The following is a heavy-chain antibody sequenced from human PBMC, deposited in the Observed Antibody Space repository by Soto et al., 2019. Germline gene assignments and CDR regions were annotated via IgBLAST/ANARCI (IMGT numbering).Heavy chain of an antibody. Sequence: ASVKVSGKASGYTFTSYGISWVRQAPGQGLEWMGWISAYNGNTNYAQKLQGRVTMTTDTSTSTAYMELRSLRSDDTAVYYCASGIAARPEGWFDPWGQGTLVTVSS. J-gene: IGHJ5*02. CDR2: ISAYNGNT. CDR3: ASGIAARPEGWFDP. D-gene: IGHD6-6*01. CDR1: GYTFTSYG. V-gene: IGHV1-18*04.